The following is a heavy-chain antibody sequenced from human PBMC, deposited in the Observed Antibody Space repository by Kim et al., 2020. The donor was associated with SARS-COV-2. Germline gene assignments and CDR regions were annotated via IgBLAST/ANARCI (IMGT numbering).Heavy chain of an antibody. D-gene: IGHD3-22*01. CDR2: IYYSGST. V-gene: IGHV4-39*01. CDR3: ARLPYYYDSSEAFDI. J-gene: IGHJ3*02. Sequence: SETLSLTCTVSGGSISSSSYYWGWIRQPPGKGLEWIGNIYYSGSTYYNPSLKSRVTISVDTSKNQFSLKLSSVTAADTAVYYCARLPYYYDSSEAFDIWGQGTMFTVSS. CDR1: GGSISSSSYY.